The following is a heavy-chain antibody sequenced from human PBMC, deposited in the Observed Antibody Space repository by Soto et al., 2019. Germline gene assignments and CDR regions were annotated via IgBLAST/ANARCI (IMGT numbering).Heavy chain of an antibody. J-gene: IGHJ5*02. CDR1: GFTFSSYW. V-gene: IGHV3-74*01. CDR3: ARAGPGWYWVDP. CDR2: LNYDGSTT. D-gene: IGHD6-19*01. Sequence: EVQLVESGGGLVQPGGSLRLSCAASGFTFSSYWMHWVRQVPGKGLVWVARLNYDGSTTTYADSVTGRFTFSRDNARNTLYRQMNSLRAEGSGVYYCARAGPGWYWVDPWGQGTLVIVSS.